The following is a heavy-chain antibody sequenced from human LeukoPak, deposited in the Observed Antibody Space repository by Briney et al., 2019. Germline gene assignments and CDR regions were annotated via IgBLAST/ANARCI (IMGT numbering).Heavy chain of an antibody. Sequence: PGGSLRLSCAASGFTFSGYAMSWVGQAPGKWLEWVSAISGSGGSTYYADSVKGRFTISRDNSKNTLYLQMNSLRAEDTAVYYCAKDLSYGSGIDYWGQGTLLTVSS. D-gene: IGHD3-10*01. CDR1: GFTFSGYA. CDR3: AKDLSYGSGIDY. J-gene: IGHJ4*02. V-gene: IGHV3-23*01. CDR2: ISGSGGST.